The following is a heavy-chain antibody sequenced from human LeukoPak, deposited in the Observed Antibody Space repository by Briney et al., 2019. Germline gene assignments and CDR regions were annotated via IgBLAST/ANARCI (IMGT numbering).Heavy chain of an antibody. CDR1: GFXFSSNA. V-gene: IGHV3-23*01. Sequence: GGSLRLSCAASGFXFSSNAMTWVRQAPGKGLEWVSAISATGTYYADTVKGRFTISRDNSRNTLYLQMNSLRAEDTAIYYCAKEAGTTGTSCFDYWGQGSLVTVSS. D-gene: IGHD1-1*01. CDR3: AKEAGTTGTSCFDY. J-gene: IGHJ4*02. CDR2: ISATGT.